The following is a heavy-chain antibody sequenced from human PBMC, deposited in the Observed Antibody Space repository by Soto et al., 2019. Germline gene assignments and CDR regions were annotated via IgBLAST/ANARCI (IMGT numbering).Heavy chain of an antibody. Sequence: GGSLRLSCAASGFTFSSYGMHWVRQAPGKGLEWVAVIWYDGSNKYYADSVKGRFTISRDNSKNTLYLQMNSLRAEDTAVYYCARDRGYYDFWSGYYWRRDYYYYGMDVWGQGTTVTVSS. D-gene: IGHD3-3*01. CDR2: IWYDGSNK. J-gene: IGHJ6*02. V-gene: IGHV3-33*01. CDR3: ARDRGYYDFWSGYYWRRDYYYYGMDV. CDR1: GFTFSSYG.